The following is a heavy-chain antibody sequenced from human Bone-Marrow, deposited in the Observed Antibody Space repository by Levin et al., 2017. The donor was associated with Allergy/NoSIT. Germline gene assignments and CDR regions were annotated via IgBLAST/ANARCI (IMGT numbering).Heavy chain of an antibody. V-gene: IGHV3-23*01. CDR2: ISASTGTT. CDR3: AKDYSSGWTRNFYYFDL. Sequence: PGESLKISCAASGLTFSNYAMSWVRQAPGQGLEWVSSISASTGTTFYADSVKGRFTISRDNSENSVYLQMNNLRADDTAVYFCAKDYSSGWTRNFYYFDLWGRGTLVTVSS. D-gene: IGHD6-19*01. CDR1: GLTFSNYA. J-gene: IGHJ2*01.